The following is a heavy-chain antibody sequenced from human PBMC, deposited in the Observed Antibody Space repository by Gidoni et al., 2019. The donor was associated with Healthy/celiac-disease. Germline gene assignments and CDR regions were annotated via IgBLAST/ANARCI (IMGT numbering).Heavy chain of an antibody. D-gene: IGHD3-22*01. J-gene: IGHJ4*02. CDR2: INHSGST. CDR3: ARTDSTMIVVVTFDY. V-gene: IGHV4-34*01. Sequence: QVQLQQLGAVLLKPSETLSLTCAVYGGSLGGYYWSWIRQPPGKGLEWIGEINHSGSTNYNPSLKSRVTISVDKSKNQFSLKLSSVTAADTAVYYCARTDSTMIVVVTFDYWGQGTLVTVSS. CDR1: GGSLGGYY.